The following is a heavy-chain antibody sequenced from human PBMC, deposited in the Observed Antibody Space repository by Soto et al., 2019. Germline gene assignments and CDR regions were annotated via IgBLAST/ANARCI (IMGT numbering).Heavy chain of an antibody. D-gene: IGHD6-13*01. Sequence: GGSLRLSCAASGFTFSSYAMHWVRQAPGKGLEWVAVISYDGSNKYYADSVKSRLTITKDTSKNQVVLTLTNMDPVDTATYYCVHRAGMGGNSWLPGHWGQGTLVTVSS. V-gene: IGHV3-30*14. CDR1: GFTFSSYA. J-gene: IGHJ4*02. CDR3: VHRAGMGGNSWLPGH. CDR2: ISYDGSNK.